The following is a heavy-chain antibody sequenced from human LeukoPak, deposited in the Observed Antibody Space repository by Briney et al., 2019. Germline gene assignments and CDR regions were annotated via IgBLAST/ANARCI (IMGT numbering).Heavy chain of an antibody. J-gene: IGHJ5*02. D-gene: IGHD3-3*01. CDR3: ARSMWSGYTANWFDP. Sequence: GESLKISCKDSGYSFTNYWIGWVRQMPGKGLEWMGIIHSADSNTKYSPSFQGQVTISADKSISTAYLQWSSLKASDTAMYYCARSMWSGYTANWFDPWGQGTLVTVSS. V-gene: IGHV5-51*01. CDR1: GYSFTNYW. CDR2: IHSADSNT.